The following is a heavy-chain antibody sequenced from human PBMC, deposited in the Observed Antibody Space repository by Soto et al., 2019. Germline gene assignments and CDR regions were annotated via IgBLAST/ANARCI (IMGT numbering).Heavy chain of an antibody. J-gene: IGHJ4*02. Sequence: QVQLVESGGGVVQPGRSLRLSCAASGFTFSSYGMHWVRQAPGKGLEWVAIISYDGSNTYYVDSMKGRFTISRDNSKNTXYXKMNSMIAEDTSVYYCAKEGGLSGSYYVSSSYYFDYWGQGTLVTVSS. CDR3: AKEGGLSGSYYVSSSYYFDY. V-gene: IGHV3-30*18. CDR1: GFTFSSYG. CDR2: ISYDGSNT. D-gene: IGHD1-26*01.